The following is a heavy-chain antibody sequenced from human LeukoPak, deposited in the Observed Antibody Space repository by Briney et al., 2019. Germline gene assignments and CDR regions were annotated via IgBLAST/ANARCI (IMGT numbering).Heavy chain of an antibody. Sequence: GGSLRLSCAASGFTFSFYGMHWVRQAPGKGLEWVSTLYSNGNTYYADSVKGRFTISRDNSKNTVYLQMNSLRAEDTAVYYCVSFYETYWGRGTLVTVSS. CDR3: VSFYETY. V-gene: IGHV3-NL1*01. CDR1: GFTFSFYG. CDR2: LYSNGNT. J-gene: IGHJ4*02. D-gene: IGHD2/OR15-2a*01.